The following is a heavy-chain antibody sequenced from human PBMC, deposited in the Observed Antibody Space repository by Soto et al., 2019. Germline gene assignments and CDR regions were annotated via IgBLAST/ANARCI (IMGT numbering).Heavy chain of an antibody. CDR2: IYYSGST. V-gene: IGHV4-59*12. Sequence: PSETLSLTCTVSGDSISSYYWSWIRQPPGKGLEWIGYIYYSGSTNYNPSLKSRVTISVDTSKNQFSLKLSSATAADTAVYYCARDKRITIFGVVIEGDPTDYYGMDVWGQGTTVTVSS. CDR3: ARDKRITIFGVVIEGDPTDYYGMDV. CDR1: GDSISSYY. D-gene: IGHD3-3*01. J-gene: IGHJ6*02.